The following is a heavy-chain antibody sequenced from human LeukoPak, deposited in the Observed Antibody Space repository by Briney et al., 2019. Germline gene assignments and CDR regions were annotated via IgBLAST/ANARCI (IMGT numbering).Heavy chain of an antibody. V-gene: IGHV3-7*01. J-gene: IGHJ4*02. D-gene: IGHD6-25*01. Sequence: GGSLRLSCAVSGCTFSGFWLSWVRQAPGRGLEWVANIMEDGSEKNYMDSVKGRVTISRDNAKTSLYLQMNSLRVEDTAVYYCARGKSGPDSWGQGPLVTVSS. CDR3: ARGKSGPDS. CDR1: GCTFSGFW. CDR2: IMEDGSEK.